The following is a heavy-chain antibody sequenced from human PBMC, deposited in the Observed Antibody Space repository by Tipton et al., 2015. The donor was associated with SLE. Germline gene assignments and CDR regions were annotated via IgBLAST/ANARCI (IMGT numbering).Heavy chain of an antibody. CDR3: ARRRFQSASDS. Sequence: TLSLTCTVSGGVFSEYYWGWIRQPAGKGLEWIGRIYTGGNTKYNPSLESRVTLSADASKAQFSLQLTSVTAADTAMYYCARRRFQSASDSWGQGTQVTVSS. V-gene: IGHV4-4*07. CDR2: IYTGGNT. D-gene: IGHD2-21*01. CDR1: GGVFSEYY. J-gene: IGHJ4*02.